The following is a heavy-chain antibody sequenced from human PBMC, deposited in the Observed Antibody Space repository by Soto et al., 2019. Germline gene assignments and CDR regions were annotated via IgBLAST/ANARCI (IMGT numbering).Heavy chain of an antibody. CDR2: IYYSGST. CDR1: GGSITSDNYS. J-gene: IGHJ4*02. CDR3: ARAQLVGYYFDS. D-gene: IGHD2-2*01. V-gene: IGHV4-30-4*08. Sequence: SETLSLTCTVSGGSITSDNYSWTWIRQPPGKGLEWIGYIYYSGSTYYNPSLKSRVTISVDKAKNQLSLRLSSVTAADTAVYYCARAQLVGYYFDSWGQGTLVT.